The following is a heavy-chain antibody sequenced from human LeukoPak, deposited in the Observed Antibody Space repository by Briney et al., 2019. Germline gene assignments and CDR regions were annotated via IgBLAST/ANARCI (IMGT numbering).Heavy chain of an antibody. CDR1: GFTFSSYS. Sequence: GGSLRLSCAASGFTFSSYSMNWVRQAPGKGLEWVSSISSSSSYIYYADSVKGRLTISRDNAKNSLYLQMNSLRAEDTAVYYCARDPSRYDFWSGYPMKHFDYWGQGTLVTVSS. D-gene: IGHD3-3*01. CDR3: ARDPSRYDFWSGYPMKHFDY. CDR2: ISSSSSYI. J-gene: IGHJ4*02. V-gene: IGHV3-21*01.